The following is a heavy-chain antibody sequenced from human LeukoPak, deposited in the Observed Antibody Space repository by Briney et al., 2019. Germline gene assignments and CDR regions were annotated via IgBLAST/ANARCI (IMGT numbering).Heavy chain of an antibody. V-gene: IGHV3-7*01. CDR3: ASDRVVVVGVFRNDAFDI. Sequence: PGGSLRLSCAASGFTFSSYWMSWVRQAPGKGLEWVANIKQDGSEKYYVDSVKGRFTISRDNAKNSLYLQMSSLRAEDTAVYYCASDRVVVVGVFRNDAFDIWGQGTMVTVSS. J-gene: IGHJ3*02. CDR1: GFTFSSYW. D-gene: IGHD2-15*01. CDR2: IKQDGSEK.